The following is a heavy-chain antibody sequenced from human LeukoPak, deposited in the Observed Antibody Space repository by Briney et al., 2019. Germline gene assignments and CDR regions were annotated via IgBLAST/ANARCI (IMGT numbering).Heavy chain of an antibody. D-gene: IGHD3-10*01. CDR3: AKASYGLIDY. CDR1: GFTFSTYA. J-gene: IGHJ4*02. V-gene: IGHV3-23*01. Sequence: GKSLRLSCAASGFTFSTYAMSWVRQAPGKGLEWVSAISGSGGSTYYADSVKGRFTISRDNSKNTLYLQMNSLRPENTAVYYCAKASYGLIDYWAQGTLVTVSS. CDR2: ISGSGGST.